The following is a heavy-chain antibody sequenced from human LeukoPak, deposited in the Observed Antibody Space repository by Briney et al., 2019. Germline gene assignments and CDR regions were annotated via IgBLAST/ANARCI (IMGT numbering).Heavy chain of an antibody. CDR2: FDPEDGET. J-gene: IGHJ4*02. CDR1: GYTLTELS. Sequence: GASVKVSCKVSGYTLTELSMHWVRQAPGKGLEWMGGFDPEDGETIYAQKFQGRVTMTEDTSTDTAYMELSSLRSEDTAVYYRATGQYDYVWGSYRTFDYWGQGTLVTVSS. D-gene: IGHD3-16*02. CDR3: ATGQYDYVWGSYRTFDY. V-gene: IGHV1-24*01.